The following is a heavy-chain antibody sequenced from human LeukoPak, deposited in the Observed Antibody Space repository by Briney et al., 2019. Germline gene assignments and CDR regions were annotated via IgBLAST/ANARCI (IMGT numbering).Heavy chain of an antibody. CDR1: GFTFSGYA. CDR2: ISSSSSYI. CDR3: ARGDVSGFDP. J-gene: IGHJ5*02. Sequence: GASLRLSCAASGFTFSGYAMNWVRQAPGKGLEWVSSISSSSSYIYYADSVKGRFTISRDNAKNTLYLQMNSLRAEDTAVYYCARGDVSGFDPWGQGTLVTVSS. D-gene: IGHD2-8*01. V-gene: IGHV3-21*01.